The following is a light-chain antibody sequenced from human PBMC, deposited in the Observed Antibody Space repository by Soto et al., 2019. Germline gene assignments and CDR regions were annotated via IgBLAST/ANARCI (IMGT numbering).Light chain of an antibody. V-gene: IGKV3D-20*02. CDR1: QSVSSSY. Sequence: EVLLTQSPGTLSLSPGERATLSCRASQSVSSSYLAWYQQKPGQAPRLLMYGTSSRATGIPDRFSGSGSGTDFTLTISSLQSEDFAVYYCQQRSNWPRTFGQGTRLEIK. J-gene: IGKJ5*01. CDR3: QQRSNWPRT. CDR2: GTS.